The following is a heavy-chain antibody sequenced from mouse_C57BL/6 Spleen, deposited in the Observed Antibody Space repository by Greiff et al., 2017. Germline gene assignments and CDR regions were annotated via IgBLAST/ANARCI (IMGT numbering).Heavy chain of an antibody. CDR3: ARGFGGYGSSYYAMDY. D-gene: IGHD1-1*01. CDR1: GYTFTSYD. CDR2: IYPRDGST. V-gene: IGHV1-85*01. Sequence: LQESGPELVKPGASVQLSCKASGYTFTSYDINWVKQRPGQGLEWIGWIYPRDGSTKYNEKFKGKATLTVDTSYSTAYMELHSLTSEDSAVYFCARGFGGYGSSYYAMDYWGQGTSVTVSS. J-gene: IGHJ4*01.